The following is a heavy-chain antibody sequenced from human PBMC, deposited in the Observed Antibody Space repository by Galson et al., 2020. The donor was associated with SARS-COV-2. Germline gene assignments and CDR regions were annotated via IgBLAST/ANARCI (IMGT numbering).Heavy chain of an antibody. CDR2: ISGSAGNT. J-gene: IGHJ4*01. V-gene: IGHV3-23*01. CDR3: AKDDTTSWFFPNYYFDF. CDR1: GFTFSSSA. Sequence: GESLKISCTASGFTFSSSAMSWVRQAPGKGLECVSVISGSAGNTYYADSVKGRFTISRDNSKNTLYLQMNSLRAEDTAVYYCAKDDTTSWFFPNYYFDFWGRGTLVTVSS. D-gene: IGHD6-13*01.